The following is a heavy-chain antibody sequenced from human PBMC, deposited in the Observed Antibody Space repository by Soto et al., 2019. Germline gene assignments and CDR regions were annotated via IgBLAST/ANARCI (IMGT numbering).Heavy chain of an antibody. CDR1: GFTFSSYS. Sequence: EVQLVESGGGLAKPGGSLSLSCAASGFTFSSYSMNWVRQAPAKGLEWVSSISSSSSYIYYADSVKGRFTISRDNAKHSRSRKMNSLRADDTAVDYFASCSGYPYGGMAVWGHGTTVIVSS. D-gene: IGHD5-12*01. CDR2: ISSSSSYI. J-gene: IGHJ6*02. V-gene: IGHV3-21*01. CDR3: ASCSGYPYGGMAV.